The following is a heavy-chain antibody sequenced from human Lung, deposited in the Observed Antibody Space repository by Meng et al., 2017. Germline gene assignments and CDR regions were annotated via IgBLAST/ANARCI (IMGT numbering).Heavy chain of an antibody. V-gene: IGHV4-34*01. CDR1: GGFFSDYY. CDR3: ARGPTTMAHDFDY. D-gene: IGHD4-11*01. J-gene: IGHJ4*02. CDR2: INHSGST. Sequence: VQLQQWGAGLLKPLGTLSLPCVVSGGFFSDYYWSWIRQPPGKGLEWIGEINHSGSTNYNPSLESRATISVDTSQNNLSLKLSSVTAADSAVYYCARGPTTMAHDFDYWGQGTLVTVSS.